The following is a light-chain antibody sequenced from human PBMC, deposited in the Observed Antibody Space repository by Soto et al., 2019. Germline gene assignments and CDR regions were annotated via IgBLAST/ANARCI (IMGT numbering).Light chain of an antibody. V-gene: IGLV2-14*01. J-gene: IGLJ1*01. CDR3: SSFTSSSSNV. CDR2: DVS. Sequence: QSVLTQPASVSGSPGQSITLLCTGTSSDFGIYNSVSWYQQHPGKAPKLMIHDVSNRPSGVSSRFSGPRSGNTASLPISGLQAEDEPDYYFSSFTSSSSNVFGPGTKVTVL. CDR1: SSDFGIYNS.